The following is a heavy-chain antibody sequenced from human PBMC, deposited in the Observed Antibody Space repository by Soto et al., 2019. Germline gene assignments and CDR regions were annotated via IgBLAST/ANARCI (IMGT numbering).Heavy chain of an antibody. Sequence: QVRLQESGPGLVKPSETLSLPCTVSGGSISSYYWSWIRQPPGKGLEWVGYMYNTGSPIYNPSLKSRVTISVDTSKNQFALKLNSVTAADTAVYYCARDLWGYCGADCYPLDVWGQGTTVTVSS. J-gene: IGHJ6*02. CDR1: GGSISSYY. V-gene: IGHV4-59*01. CDR2: MYNTGSP. CDR3: ARDLWGYCGADCYPLDV. D-gene: IGHD2-21*02.